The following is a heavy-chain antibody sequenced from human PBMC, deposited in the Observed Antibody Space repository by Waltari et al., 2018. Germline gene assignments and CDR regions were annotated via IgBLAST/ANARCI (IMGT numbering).Heavy chain of an antibody. CDR1: GFAFSSSA. J-gene: IGHJ4*02. CDR2: LGGSGDVT. V-gene: IGHV3-23*04. Sequence: EVQLVESGGGLVQPGGSLRLSCAASGFAFSSSAMSWVRQAPGEGLEWVSLLGGSGDVTYYADSVKGRFTISRDNSKNRLFLQMNSLRADDTAVYYCATVASSAWYAYRGQGTLVTVSS. D-gene: IGHD6-19*01. CDR3: ATVASSAWYAY.